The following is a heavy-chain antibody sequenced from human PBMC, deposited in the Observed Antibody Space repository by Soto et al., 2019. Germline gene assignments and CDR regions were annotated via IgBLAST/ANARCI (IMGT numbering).Heavy chain of an antibody. Sequence: QVQLVQSGSEVKKPGSSVKVSCKSSGGTFRSYAISWVRQAPGQGLEWMGGIIRIFGTANYAQKFQCRVRITADDPTSTAHMELRSMRSEDTAVYYCARNGYCVSTRCYIDYDSGMDVWGQGTTVTVSS. D-gene: IGHD2-2*02. J-gene: IGHJ6*01. CDR2: IIRIFGTA. CDR3: ARNGYCVSTRCYIDYDSGMDV. V-gene: IGHV1-69*12. CDR1: GGTFRSYA.